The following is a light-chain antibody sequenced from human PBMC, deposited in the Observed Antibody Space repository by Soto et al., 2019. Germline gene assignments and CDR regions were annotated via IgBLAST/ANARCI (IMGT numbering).Light chain of an antibody. CDR2: KAS. CDR3: LQFKSWPPMYT. V-gene: IGKV1-5*03. CDR1: QTISSW. Sequence: DIQMTQSPSTLSGPVGDRVTITCRASQTISSWLAWYQQKPGKAPKLLIYKASTLKSGVPSRFSGSGSGTEFTLTISSLQSEDFAVYYCLQFKSWPPMYTFGQGTKVDIK. J-gene: IGKJ2*01.